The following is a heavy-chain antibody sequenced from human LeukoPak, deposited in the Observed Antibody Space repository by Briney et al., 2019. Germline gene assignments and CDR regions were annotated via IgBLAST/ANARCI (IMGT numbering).Heavy chain of an antibody. V-gene: IGHV4-61*02. CDR1: GGSISSGSYY. D-gene: IGHD3-16*02. CDR2: IYTSGST. CDR3: ARDSRVITFGGVIGYFDY. J-gene: IGHJ4*02. Sequence: SQTLSLTCTVSGGSISSGSYYWSWIRHPAGKGLEGIGRIYTSGSTNYNPSLKSRVTISVDTSKNPFSLKLSSVTAADTAVYYCARDSRVITFGGVIGYFDYWGQGTLVTVSS.